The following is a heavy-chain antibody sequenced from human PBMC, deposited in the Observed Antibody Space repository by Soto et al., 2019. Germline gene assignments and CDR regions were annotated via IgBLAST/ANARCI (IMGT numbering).Heavy chain of an antibody. CDR3: AKLHSPVR. J-gene: IGHJ1*01. Sequence: SETLSLTCTVSGGSVSSGDHYWSWIRQPPGKGLEWIAYISHSGSASYNSSLKSRVTISIDMSKNQFSLRLRSVTAADTAVYYWAKLHSPVRWGQG. V-gene: IGHV4-61*08. CDR2: ISHSGSA. CDR1: GGSVSSGDHY. D-gene: IGHD2-15*01.